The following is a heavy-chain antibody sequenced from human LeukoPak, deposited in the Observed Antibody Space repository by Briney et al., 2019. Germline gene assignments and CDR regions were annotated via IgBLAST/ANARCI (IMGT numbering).Heavy chain of an antibody. J-gene: IGHJ6*02. CDR1: GYTFTSYA. V-gene: IGHV1-3*01. CDR3: ARGITMVRGVIILSHYYYGMDV. D-gene: IGHD3-10*01. CDR2: INAGNGNT. Sequence: ASVNVSCKASGYTFTSYAMHWVRQAPGQRLEWMGWINAGNGNTKYSQKFQGRVTITRDTSASTAYMELSSLRSEDTAVYYCARGITMVRGVIILSHYYYGMDVWGQGTTVTVSS.